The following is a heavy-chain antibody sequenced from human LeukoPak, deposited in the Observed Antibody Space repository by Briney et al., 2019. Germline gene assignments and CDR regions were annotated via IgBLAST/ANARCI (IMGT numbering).Heavy chain of an antibody. CDR1: GGTFSSYA. V-gene: IGHV1-69*13. D-gene: IGHD3-10*01. CDR3: AIDMVRGVIIDNWFDP. J-gene: IGHJ5*02. CDR2: IIPIFGKA. Sequence: SVKVSCKASGGTFSSYAISWVRQAPGQGLEWMGGIIPIFGKANYAQKFQGRVTITADESTSTAYMELSSLRSEDTAVYYCAIDMVRGVIIDNWFDPWGQGTLVTVSS.